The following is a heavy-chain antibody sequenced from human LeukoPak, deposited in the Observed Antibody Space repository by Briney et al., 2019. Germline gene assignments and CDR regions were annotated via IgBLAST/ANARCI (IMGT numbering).Heavy chain of an antibody. V-gene: IGHV4-59*08. CDR3: ARHAYGSYWYLDL. Sequence: SETLSLTCTVSGGSISSYYWSWIRQPPGKGLEWIGHIFYSENTKSNPSLKSRVTISIDTSKNQFSLKLSSVTAADTAVYYCARHAYGSYWYLDLWGRGTLLSFSS. J-gene: IGHJ2*01. D-gene: IGHD3-16*01. CDR2: IFYSENT. CDR1: GGSISSYY.